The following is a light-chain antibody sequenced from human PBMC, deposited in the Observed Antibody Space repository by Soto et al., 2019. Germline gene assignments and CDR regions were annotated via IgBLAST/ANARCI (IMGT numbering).Light chain of an antibody. CDR3: QQRDNWPWT. V-gene: IGKV3-11*01. J-gene: IGKJ1*01. Sequence: ETVLTQSPATLSLSPGDRATLSCRASRRVSSYLAWYQQKAGQAPRLLIYDASNQAAGTPARFSGSGSGTDFTLTISSLEPEDFAVYYCQQRDNWPWTFGQGTKVDI. CDR2: DAS. CDR1: RRVSSY.